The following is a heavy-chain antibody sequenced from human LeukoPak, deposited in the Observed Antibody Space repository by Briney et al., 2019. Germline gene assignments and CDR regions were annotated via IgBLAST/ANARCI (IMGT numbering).Heavy chain of an antibody. Sequence: SETLSLTCSVSGGSSSSSGYYWNWIRQPPGKGLEWVGSIYYSGPTYYNSSLKSRVTISEDTSKNRFSLMLTSVTAADTAVYYYYYIDVWGEGTTVIVSS. V-gene: IGHV4-39*01. J-gene: IGHJ6*03. CDR2: IYYSGPT. CDR1: GGSSSSSGYY. CDR3: YYIDV.